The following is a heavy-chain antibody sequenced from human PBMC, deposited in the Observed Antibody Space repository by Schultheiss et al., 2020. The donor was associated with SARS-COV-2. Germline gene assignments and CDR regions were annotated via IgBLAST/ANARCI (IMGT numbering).Heavy chain of an antibody. CDR2: ISYDGSNK. CDR3: AREASGSYPPLNWFDP. CDR1: GFTFGDYA. J-gene: IGHJ5*02. V-gene: IGHV3-30*04. Sequence: GGSLRLSCTASGFTFGDYAMSWVRQAPGKGLEWVAVISYDGSNKYYADSVKGRVTISRDNSKNTLYLQMNSLRAEDTAVYYCAREASGSYPPLNWFDPWGQGTLVTVSS. D-gene: IGHD1-26*01.